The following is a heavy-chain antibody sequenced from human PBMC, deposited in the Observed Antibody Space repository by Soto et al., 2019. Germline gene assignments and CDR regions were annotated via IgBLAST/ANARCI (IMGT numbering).Heavy chain of an antibody. Sequence: LRLSCAASRFTFTNYGMHWVRQAPGKGLEWVAVIWYDGSNRFYADSVKGRFTISKDNSQNMLYLQMHSLRPEDTAVYYCTRDPYGGSRYYFDSWGQGTLVTVSS. CDR2: IWYDGSNR. J-gene: IGHJ4*02. V-gene: IGHV3-33*01. CDR1: RFTFTNYG. D-gene: IGHD1-26*01. CDR3: TRDPYGGSRYYFDS.